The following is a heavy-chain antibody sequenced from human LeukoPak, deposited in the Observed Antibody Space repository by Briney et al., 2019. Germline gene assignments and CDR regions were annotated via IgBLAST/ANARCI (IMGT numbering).Heavy chain of an antibody. CDR3: ARDRAVTQDWVEFDP. J-gene: IGHJ5*02. D-gene: IGHD4-17*01. Sequence: PGGSLRLSCAGSGFSVSNYYMSWVRQAPGKGLEWVSLIRDSGETFYADSVKGRFTISRDNSRNTMYLQVNRLRVEDTAVYFCARDRAVTQDWVEFDPWGQGTLVTVSS. V-gene: IGHV3-66*03. CDR2: IRDSGET. CDR1: GFSVSNYY.